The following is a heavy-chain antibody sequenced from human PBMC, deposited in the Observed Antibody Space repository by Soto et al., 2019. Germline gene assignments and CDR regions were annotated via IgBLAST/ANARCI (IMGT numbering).Heavy chain of an antibody. J-gene: IGHJ4*02. CDR2: IYYSGST. V-gene: IGHV4-30-4*01. CDR3: ARGVRGYSYGYYFDY. Sequence: PSETLSLTCTVSGGSISSGDYYWSWIRKPPGKGLEWIGYIYYSGSTYYNPSLKSRVTISVDTSKNQFSLKLSSVTAADTAVYYCARGVRGYSYGYYFDYWGQGTLVTVSS. D-gene: IGHD5-18*01. CDR1: GGSISSGDYY.